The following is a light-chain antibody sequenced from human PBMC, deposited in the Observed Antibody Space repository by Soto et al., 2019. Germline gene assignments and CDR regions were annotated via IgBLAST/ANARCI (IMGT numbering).Light chain of an antibody. J-gene: IGLJ1*01. CDR1: SSDVGGYDY. V-gene: IGLV2-14*01. CDR3: SSYSISTAYL. CDR2: EVS. Sequence: QSALAQPASVSGSPGQSITISCTGTSSDVGGYDYVSWYQLHPGKAPKLIVFEVSTRPSGVSSRFSGSKSGNTASLTISGLQAEDEADYFCSSYSISTAYLFGTGTKGTVL.